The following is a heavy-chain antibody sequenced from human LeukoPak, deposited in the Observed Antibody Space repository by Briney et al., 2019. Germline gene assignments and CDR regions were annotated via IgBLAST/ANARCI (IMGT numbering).Heavy chain of an antibody. CDR3: ARGLYSSSWYYYYYYYMDV. V-gene: IGHV1-8*03. J-gene: IGHJ6*03. Sequence: GASVKVSCKASGYTFTSYDINWVRRATGQGLEWMGWMNPNSGNTGYAQKFQGRVTITRNTSISTAYMELSSLRSEDTAVYYCARGLYSSSWYYYYYYYMDVWGKGTTVTVSS. CDR2: MNPNSGNT. D-gene: IGHD6-13*01. CDR1: GYTFTSYD.